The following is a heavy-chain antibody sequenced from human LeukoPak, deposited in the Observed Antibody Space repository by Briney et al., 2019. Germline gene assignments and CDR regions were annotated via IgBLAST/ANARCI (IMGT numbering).Heavy chain of an antibody. CDR1: GFTFSSYS. J-gene: IGHJ6*02. V-gene: IGHV3-48*01. D-gene: IGHD6-6*01. Sequence: GGSLRLSCAASGFTFSSYSMNWVRQAPGKGLEWVSYITSSSSTIYYADSVKGRFTISRDNAKDSLYLQMNRLRAEDTAVYYCAKDGYSSSFYYYYYDMDVWGQGTKVTVSS. CDR3: AKDGYSSSFYYYYYDMDV. CDR2: ITSSSSTI.